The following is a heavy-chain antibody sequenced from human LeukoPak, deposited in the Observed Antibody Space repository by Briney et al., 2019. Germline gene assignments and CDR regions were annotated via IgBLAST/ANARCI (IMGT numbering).Heavy chain of an antibody. D-gene: IGHD3-16*01. CDR2: IYTSGST. J-gene: IGHJ3*02. V-gene: IGHV4-4*07. CDR3: ATGPLTFPSDAFDI. CDR1: GGSISSYY. Sequence: PSETLSLTCTVSGGSISSYYWSWIQQPAGKGLEWIGRIYTSGSTNYNPSLKSRVTMSVDTSKNQFSLKLSSVTAADTAVYYCATGPLTFPSDAFDIWGQGTMVTVSS.